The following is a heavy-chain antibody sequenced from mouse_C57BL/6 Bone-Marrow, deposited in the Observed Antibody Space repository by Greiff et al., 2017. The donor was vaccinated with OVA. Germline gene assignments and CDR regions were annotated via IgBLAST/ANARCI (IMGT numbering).Heavy chain of an antibody. CDR1: GYTFTSYW. D-gene: IGHD1-1*01. CDR2: IDPSDSYT. CDR3: ASYYYGSSDAMDY. Sequence: VKLQQPGAELVKPGASVKLSCKASGYTFTSYWMQWVKQRPGQGLAWIGEIDPSDSYTNYNQKFKGKATLTVDTSSSTAYMQLSSLTSEDSAVYYCASYYYGSSDAMDYWGQGTSGTVSS. V-gene: IGHV1-50*01. J-gene: IGHJ4*01.